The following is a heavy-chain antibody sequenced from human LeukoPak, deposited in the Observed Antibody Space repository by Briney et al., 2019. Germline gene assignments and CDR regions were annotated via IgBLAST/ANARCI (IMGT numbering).Heavy chain of an antibody. CDR1: GGSISSYY. Sequence: SETLSLTCTVSGGSISSYYWSWIRQPAGKGLEWIGRIYTSGSTNYNPSLKSRVTISVDTSKNQFSLKLSSVTAADTAVYYCARRGRAGYCSSTSCSLDYWGQGTLVTVSS. CDR3: ARRGRAGYCSSTSCSLDY. V-gene: IGHV4-4*07. D-gene: IGHD2-2*01. J-gene: IGHJ4*02. CDR2: IYTSGST.